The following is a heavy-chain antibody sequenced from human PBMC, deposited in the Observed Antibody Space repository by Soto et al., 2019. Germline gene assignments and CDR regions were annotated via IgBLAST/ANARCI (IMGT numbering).Heavy chain of an antibody. CDR2: IYYSGST. V-gene: IGHV4-59*01. J-gene: IGHJ5*02. CDR3: ARARTTDWFDP. D-gene: IGHD4-4*01. CDR1: VGSISSYY. Sequence: SETLSLTCTVSVGSISSYYWSWIRQPPGKGLEWIGYIYYSGSTNYNPSLKSRVTISVDTSKNQFSLKLSSVTAADTAVYYCARARTTDWFDPWGQGTLVTVSS.